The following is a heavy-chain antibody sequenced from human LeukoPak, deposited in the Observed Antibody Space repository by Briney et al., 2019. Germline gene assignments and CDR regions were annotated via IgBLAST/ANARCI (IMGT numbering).Heavy chain of an antibody. V-gene: IGHV3-30-3*01. CDR1: GFTFSDYA. J-gene: IGHJ4*02. D-gene: IGHD3-22*01. CDR3: VRGRYYYDSSGYLDY. Sequence: GGSLRLSCAASGFTFSDYAMHWVRQAPGKGLEWVALISYDGGDKYYADSVKGRFTISRDNSKNTLYLQMNSLRTEDTTVYYCVRGRYYYDSSGYLDYWGQGTLVTVSS. CDR2: ISYDGGDK.